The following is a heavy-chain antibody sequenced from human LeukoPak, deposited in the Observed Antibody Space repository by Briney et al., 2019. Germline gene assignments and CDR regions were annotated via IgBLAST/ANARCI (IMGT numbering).Heavy chain of an antibody. CDR2: ISYDGSNK. J-gene: IGHJ4*02. Sequence: GGSLRLSCAASGFTFSSYAMHWVRQAPGKGLEWVAVISYDGSNKYYADSVKGRFTISRDNSKNTLYLQMNSLRAEDTAVYYYARGSVAGTESDYWGQGTLVTVSS. CDR1: GFTFSSYA. V-gene: IGHV3-30*04. CDR3: ARGSVAGTESDY. D-gene: IGHD6-19*01.